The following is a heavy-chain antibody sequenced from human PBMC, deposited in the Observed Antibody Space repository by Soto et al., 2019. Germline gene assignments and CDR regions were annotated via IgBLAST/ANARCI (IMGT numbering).Heavy chain of an antibody. CDR3: ARDAFYCSSSSSYSYAFDI. Sequence: PSETLSLTCTVSGGSISSGGYYWSWIRPHPGKGLEWIGYIYYSGSTYYNPSLKSRVTISVDTSKNQFSLKLSSVTAADTAVYYCARDAFYCSSSSSYSYAFDIWGQGTIVTVSS. CDR2: IYYSGST. D-gene: IGHD2-2*01. J-gene: IGHJ3*02. CDR1: GGSISSGGYY. V-gene: IGHV4-31*03.